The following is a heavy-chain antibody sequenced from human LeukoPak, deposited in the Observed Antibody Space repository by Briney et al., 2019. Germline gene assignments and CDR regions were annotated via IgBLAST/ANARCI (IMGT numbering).Heavy chain of an antibody. CDR1: GYTFTSYG. D-gene: IGHD3-9*01. CDR3: AKDPRNILTGDYDDFDI. V-gene: IGHV1-18*01. J-gene: IGHJ3*02. Sequence: ASVKVSCKASGYTFTSYGINWVRQAPGQGLEWMGWISTYNGNTNYAQKFQGRVTMTTDTSTSTVYMEVRSLRSDDTAVYFCAKDPRNILTGDYDDFDIWGQGTMVIVSS. CDR2: ISTYNGNT.